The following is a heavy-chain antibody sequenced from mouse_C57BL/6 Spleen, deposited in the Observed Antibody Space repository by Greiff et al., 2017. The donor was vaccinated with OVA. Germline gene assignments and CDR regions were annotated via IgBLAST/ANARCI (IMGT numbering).Heavy chain of an antibody. CDR1: GYSFPGYY. CDR2: INPCTGGT. D-gene: IGHD2-1*01. J-gene: IGHJ3*01. CDR3: ARWGNSAWFAY. Sequence: VQLKESGPELVKPGASVKISCKASGYSFPGYYMNWVKQSPETSLACIGEINPCTGGTTYNQKFKSTATLTLDKSSSTAYMQLKSLTSEDSAVYYCARWGNSAWFAYWGQGTLVTVSA. V-gene: IGHV1-42*01.